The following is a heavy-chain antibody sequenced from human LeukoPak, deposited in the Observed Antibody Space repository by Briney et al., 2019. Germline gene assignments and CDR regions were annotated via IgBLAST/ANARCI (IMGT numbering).Heavy chain of an antibody. CDR2: IYYSGST. CDR3: ARDIEYSSSNKGDAFDI. V-gene: IGHV4-59*01. J-gene: IGHJ3*02. CDR1: GDSISGYY. D-gene: IGHD6-6*01. Sequence: SETLSLTCSVSGDSISGYYWSWIRQSPGKGLEWIGYIYYSGSTNYNPSLKSRVTISVDTSKNQFSLKLSSVTAADTAVYYCARDIEYSSSNKGDAFDIWGQGTMVTVSS.